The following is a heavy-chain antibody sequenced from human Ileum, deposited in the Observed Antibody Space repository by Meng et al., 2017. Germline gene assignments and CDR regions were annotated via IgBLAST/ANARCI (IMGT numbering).Heavy chain of an antibody. CDR1: GFTFSNYW. J-gene: IGHJ4*02. V-gene: IGHV3-74*01. Sequence: EVPLVESGGGLVQPGGSLRLSCAASGFTFSNYWMHWVRQAPGQGLVRVSRINPDGRSTNYADSVKGRFTISRDNAENTLYLQMNGLRAEDTAIYYCSRDLRGPRDYWGQGTLVTVSS. CDR3: SRDLRGPRDY. CDR2: INPDGRST. D-gene: IGHD3-10*01.